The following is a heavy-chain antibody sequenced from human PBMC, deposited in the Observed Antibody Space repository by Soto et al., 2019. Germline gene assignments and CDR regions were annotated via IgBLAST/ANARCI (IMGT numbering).Heavy chain of an antibody. V-gene: IGHV4-34*01. D-gene: IGHD3-9*01. CDR2: IYHSGST. J-gene: IGHJ4*02. CDR3: ARGSRGYFDWLLAPTFDS. CDR1: GVYFIGYY. Sequence: PSETQSHTSTFYGVYFIGYYWSWIRQEPGKGLEWIGEIYHSGSTNYSPSLKSRVTISLDKSKNQFSLRLTSVTAADTAVYFCARGSRGYFDWLLAPTFDSWGQGTLVTVSS.